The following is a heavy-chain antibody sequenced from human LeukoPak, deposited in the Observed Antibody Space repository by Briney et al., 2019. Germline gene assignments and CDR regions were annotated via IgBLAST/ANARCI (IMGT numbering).Heavy chain of an antibody. V-gene: IGHV1-8*01. D-gene: IGHD6-13*01. CDR2: MNPNSGNT. CDR3: ARGPKAAADYYYYGMDV. J-gene: IGHJ6*02. CDR1: GYTFTSYD. Sequence: GASVKVSCKASGYTFTSYDINWVRQATGQGLERMGWMNPNSGNTGYAQKFQGRVTMTRNTSISTAYMELSSLRSEDTAVYYCARGPKAAADYYYYGMDVWGQGTTVTVSS.